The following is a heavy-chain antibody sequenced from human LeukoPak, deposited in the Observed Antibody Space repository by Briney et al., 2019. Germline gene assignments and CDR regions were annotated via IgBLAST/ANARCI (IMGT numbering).Heavy chain of an antibody. D-gene: IGHD2-2*01. Sequence: ASVKVSCKASGYTFTSYYMHWVRQPPRQGLEWMGIINPSGGSTSYAQKFQGRVTMTRDAATSTVYLELSSLKSEDTAVYYCARGVNVVVPAAIDFDYWGQGTLVTVSS. V-gene: IGHV1-46*03. CDR3: ARGVNVVVPAAIDFDY. CDR1: GYTFTSYY. CDR2: INPSGGST. J-gene: IGHJ4*02.